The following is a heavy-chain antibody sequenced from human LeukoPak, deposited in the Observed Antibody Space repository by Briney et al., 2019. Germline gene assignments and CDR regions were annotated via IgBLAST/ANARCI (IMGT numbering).Heavy chain of an antibody. J-gene: IGHJ4*02. CDR2: ISGSGGST. D-gene: IGHD2-15*01. Sequence: GGSLRLSCAASGFTFSSYAVSWVRQAPGKGLEWVSAISGSGGSTYYADSVKGRFTISRDNSKNTLYLQMNSLRAEDTAVYYCAKDKRGYCSGGSCYGLGDYFDYWGQGTLVTVSS. CDR3: AKDKRGYCSGGSCYGLGDYFDY. CDR1: GFTFSSYA. V-gene: IGHV3-23*01.